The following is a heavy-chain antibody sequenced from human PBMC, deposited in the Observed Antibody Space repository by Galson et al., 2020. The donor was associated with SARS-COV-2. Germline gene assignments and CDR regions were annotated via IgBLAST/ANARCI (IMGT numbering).Heavy chain of an antibody. CDR1: GFTLRSRH. CDR3: LREGYTINQDD. D-gene: IGHD6-13*01. Sequence: SLKIPCAAPGFTLRSRHISRVPQAPGKGLEWVSLIYSTGNTFYAAPVKGRFTVSSENSRNTLFLQMNSLRAEDTAVYYCLREGYTINQDDWGKGTLVTGSS. V-gene: IGHV3-53*01. J-gene: IGHJ4*02. CDR2: IYSTGNT.